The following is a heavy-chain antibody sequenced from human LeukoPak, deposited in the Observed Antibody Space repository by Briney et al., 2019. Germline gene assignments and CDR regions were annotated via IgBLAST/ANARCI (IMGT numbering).Heavy chain of an antibody. CDR3: ARFFTGETWIQPITDY. Sequence: SETLSLTCSVSGGSISTYYWSWIRQPPGKGLEWIGYIYNGGSTNYHPSLKSRVTISVDTSKNQFSLKLSSVTAADTAVYYCARFFTGETWIQPITDYWGQGTLVTVSS. D-gene: IGHD5-18*01. J-gene: IGHJ4*02. V-gene: IGHV4-59*08. CDR1: GGSISTYY. CDR2: IYNGGST.